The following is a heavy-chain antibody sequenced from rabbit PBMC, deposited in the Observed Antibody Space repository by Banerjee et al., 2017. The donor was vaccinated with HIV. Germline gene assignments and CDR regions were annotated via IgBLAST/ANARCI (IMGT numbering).Heavy chain of an antibody. CDR1: GFSFSSSYW. D-gene: IGHD2-1*01. J-gene: IGHJ3*01. CDR3: AREYGGDVGWNFGL. CDR2: IYVDNGNT. Sequence: EESGGDLVKPEGSLTLTCTASGFSFSSSYWICWVRQAPGKGLEWIACIYVDNGNTYYASWAKGRFTISKTSSTTVTLQMTSLTAADTATYFCAREYGGDVGWNFGLWGQGTLVTVS. V-gene: IGHV1S45*01.